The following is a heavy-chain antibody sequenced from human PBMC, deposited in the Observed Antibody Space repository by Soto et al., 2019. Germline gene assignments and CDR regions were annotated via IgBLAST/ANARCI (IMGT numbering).Heavy chain of an antibody. CDR3: ARLLRYFDWSAPGY. D-gene: IGHD3-9*01. Sequence: PGGSLRLSCAASGFTFRIYAMSWSRQAPGKGLEWVSGISDRGDNTYYADSVKGRFTISRDNSKNTLYLQMNSLRAEDTAVYYSARLLRYFDWSAPGYWGQGTLVTVSS. CDR1: GFTFRIYA. CDR2: ISDRGDNT. J-gene: IGHJ4*02. V-gene: IGHV3-23*01.